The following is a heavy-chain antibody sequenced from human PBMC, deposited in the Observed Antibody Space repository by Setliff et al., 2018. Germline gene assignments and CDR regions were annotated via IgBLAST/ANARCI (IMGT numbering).Heavy chain of an antibody. V-gene: IGHV4-39*01. Sequence: SETLSLTCTVSGGSISSSSYYWGWIRQPPGKGLEWIGSIYYSGSTYYNPSLKSRVTISVDTSKNQFSLKLSSVTAADTAVYYCARRSYYDSGWTPAFDIWGQGTMVTVSS. CDR2: IYYSGST. CDR1: GGSISSSSYY. CDR3: ARRSYYDSGWTPAFDI. J-gene: IGHJ3*02. D-gene: IGHD3-22*01.